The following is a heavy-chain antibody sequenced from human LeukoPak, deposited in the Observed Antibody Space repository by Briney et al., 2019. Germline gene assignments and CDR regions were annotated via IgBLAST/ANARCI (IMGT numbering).Heavy chain of an antibody. D-gene: IGHD4-23*01. CDR1: GYTFTGYY. CDR2: INPNSGGT. CDR3: ARKEYGGNSWVNWFDP. V-gene: IGHV1-2*02. J-gene: IGHJ5*02. Sequence: GASVKVSCKASGYTFTGYYMHWVRQAPGQGLEWMGWINPNSGGTNYAQKFQGRVTMTRDTSISTAYMELSRLRSDDTAMYYCARKEYGGNSWVNWFDPWGQGTLVTVSS.